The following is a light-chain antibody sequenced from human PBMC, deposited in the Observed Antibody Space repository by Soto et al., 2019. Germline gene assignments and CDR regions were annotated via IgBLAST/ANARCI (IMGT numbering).Light chain of an antibody. CDR2: RNN. CDR3: AAWDDSLIASYV. CDR1: SSNIGNNY. J-gene: IGLJ1*01. Sequence: QSALTQPPSASGTPGQRVTXXXXXSSSNIGNNYVFWYQKFPGTAPKLLIYRNNQRPSGVPDRFSGSKSGTSASLAISGLRSEDEADYYCAAWDDSLIASYVFGTGTKVTVL. V-gene: IGLV1-47*01.